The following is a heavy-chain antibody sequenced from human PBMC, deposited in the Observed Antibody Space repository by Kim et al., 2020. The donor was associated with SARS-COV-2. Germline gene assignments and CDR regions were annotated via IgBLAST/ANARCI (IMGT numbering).Heavy chain of an antibody. Sequence: SETLSLTCTVSGGSISSYYWSWIRQPPGKGLEWIGYIYYSGSTNYNPSLKSRVTISVDTSKNQFSLKLSSVTAADTAVYYCARHRPHQLLVQEGDAFDIWGQGTMVTVSS. D-gene: IGHD6-19*01. CDR3: ARHRPHQLLVQEGDAFDI. V-gene: IGHV4-59*08. J-gene: IGHJ3*02. CDR2: IYYSGST. CDR1: GGSISSYY.